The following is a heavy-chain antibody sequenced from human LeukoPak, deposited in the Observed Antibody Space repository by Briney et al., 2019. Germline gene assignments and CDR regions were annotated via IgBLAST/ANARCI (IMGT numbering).Heavy chain of an antibody. CDR2: ISSDGSNK. V-gene: IGHV3-30*01. CDR1: GFTFSSYA. Sequence: PGGSLRLSCAASGFTFSSYAMHWVRQAPGKGLEWVAVISSDGSNKYYADSVKGRLTISRDNSQNTLYLQMNSLRAEDTAVYYCARDYYDTSGYSYYYYYYYMDVWGKGTTVTVSS. J-gene: IGHJ6*03. CDR3: ARDYYDTSGYSYYYYYYYMDV. D-gene: IGHD3-22*01.